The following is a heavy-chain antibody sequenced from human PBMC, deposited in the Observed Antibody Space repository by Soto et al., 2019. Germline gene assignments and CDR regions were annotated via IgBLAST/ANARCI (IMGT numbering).Heavy chain of an antibody. CDR3: AREWRHGPSD. J-gene: IGHJ4*02. Sequence: PVGSLRLSCAASGFTFSNSETNWVRQAPGKGLEWISYINSGGSTTYYADSVKGRFTTSRDNAKNSLYLQINSLRAEDTGVYYCAREWRHGPSDWGQGTLVTV. D-gene: IGHD5-18*01. CDR2: INSGGSTT. CDR1: GFTFSNSE. V-gene: IGHV3-48*03.